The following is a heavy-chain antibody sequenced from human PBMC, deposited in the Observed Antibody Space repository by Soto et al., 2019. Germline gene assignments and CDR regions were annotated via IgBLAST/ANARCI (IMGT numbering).Heavy chain of an antibody. V-gene: IGHV3-74*01. CDR2: ISSDGSRT. D-gene: IGHD5-18*01. CDR1: GFTFSTFW. Sequence: PGGSLRLSCAASGFTFSTFWMHWVRQAPGKGLVWVSRISSDGSRTSYADSVKGRFTISRDNAKNTLYPQMNSLRAEDTAIYYCARVYSSLSSYDYWGQGTLVTVSS. CDR3: ARVYSSLSSYDY. J-gene: IGHJ4*02.